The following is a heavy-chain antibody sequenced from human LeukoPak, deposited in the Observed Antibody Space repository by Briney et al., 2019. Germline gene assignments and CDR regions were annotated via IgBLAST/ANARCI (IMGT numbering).Heavy chain of an antibody. Sequence: SETLSLTCTVSGDSISSRSYYWGWIRQPPGKGLEWIGSIYYSGSTYYNPSLKSRVTISVDTSKNQFSLKLSSVTAADTAVYYCARAERITIFGVVIPIFDYWGQGTLVTVSS. CDR3: ARAERITIFGVVIPIFDY. J-gene: IGHJ4*02. CDR1: GDSISSRSYY. V-gene: IGHV4-39*07. CDR2: IYYSGST. D-gene: IGHD3-3*01.